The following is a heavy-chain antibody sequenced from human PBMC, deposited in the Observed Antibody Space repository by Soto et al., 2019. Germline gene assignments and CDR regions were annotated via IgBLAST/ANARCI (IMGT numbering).Heavy chain of an antibody. CDR1: GDVVSSKLAS. CDR2: TYYRSKWYS. J-gene: IGHJ4*02. Sequence: SKTLALTCVISGDVVSSKLASWSWIRQSPSRGLEWLGRTYYRSKWYSYYAQSVKSRITINPDTSKNQFSLHLSSVTPEDTAVYYCATVQHPAYWDYWGQGTPVTVSS. CDR3: ATVQHPAYWDY. V-gene: IGHV6-1*01.